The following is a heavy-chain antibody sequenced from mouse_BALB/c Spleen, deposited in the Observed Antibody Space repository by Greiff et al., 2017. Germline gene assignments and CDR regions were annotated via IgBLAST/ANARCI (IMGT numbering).Heavy chain of an antibody. Sequence: VKLVESGAELAKPGASVKMSCKASGYTFTSYWMHWVKQRPGQGLEWIGYINPSTGYTEYNQKFKDKATLTADKSSSTAYMQLSSLTSEDSAVYYCARWNYYGSSPYAMDYWGQGTSVTVSS. D-gene: IGHD1-1*01. CDR1: GYTFTSYW. CDR2: INPSTGYT. V-gene: IGHV1-7*01. CDR3: ARWNYYGSSPYAMDY. J-gene: IGHJ4*01.